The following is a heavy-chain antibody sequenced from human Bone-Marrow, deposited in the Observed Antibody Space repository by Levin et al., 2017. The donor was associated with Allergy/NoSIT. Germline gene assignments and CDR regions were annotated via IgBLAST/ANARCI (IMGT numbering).Heavy chain of an antibody. Sequence: PGESLKISCKASGYTFSNYGVIWVRQAPGHGLEYVGWISAHNGETFYAQNFQGRALLTTDPSTTTAYMELTSLKSGDSAIYFCARCTMIRGPSTPLRYYYCGLDVWGQGTTVTVSS. CDR3: ARCTMIRGPSTPLRYYYCGLDV. D-gene: IGHD3-10*01. CDR2: ISAHNGET. J-gene: IGHJ6*02. V-gene: IGHV1-18*04. CDR1: GYTFSNYG.